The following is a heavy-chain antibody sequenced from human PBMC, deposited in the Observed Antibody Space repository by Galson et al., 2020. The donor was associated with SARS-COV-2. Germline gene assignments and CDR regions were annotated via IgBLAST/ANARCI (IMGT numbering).Heavy chain of an antibody. CDR3: AREPHYCSSTSCYSP. D-gene: IGHD2-2*01. Sequence: SVKVSCKASGGTFSSYAISWVRQAPGQGLEWMGGIIPILGIANYAQKFQGRVTITADKSTSTAYMELSSLRSEDTAVYYCAREPHYCSSTSCYSPWGQGTLVTVSS. J-gene: IGHJ5*02. V-gene: IGHV1-69*10. CDR1: GGTFSSYA. CDR2: IIPILGIA.